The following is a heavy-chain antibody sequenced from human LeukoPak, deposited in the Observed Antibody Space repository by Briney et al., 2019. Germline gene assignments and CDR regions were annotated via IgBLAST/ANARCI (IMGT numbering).Heavy chain of an antibody. D-gene: IGHD3-22*01. CDR3: ARVRDSSGYNAFDI. CDR2: ISSSSSYI. Sequence: PGGSLKLSCAASGFTFSSYSMNWVRQAPGKGLEWVSSISSSSSYIYYADSEKGRFTISRDNAKNSLYLQMNSLRAEDTAVYYCARVRDSSGYNAFDIWGQGTMVTVSS. CDR1: GFTFSSYS. V-gene: IGHV3-21*01. J-gene: IGHJ3*02.